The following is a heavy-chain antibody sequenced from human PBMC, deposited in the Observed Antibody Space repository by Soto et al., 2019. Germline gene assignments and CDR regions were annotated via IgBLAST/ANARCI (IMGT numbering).Heavy chain of an antibody. CDR1: GYTFTGYY. J-gene: IGHJ4*02. CDR2: INPNSGGT. V-gene: IGHV1-2*02. Sequence: ASVKVSCKASGYTFTGYYMHWVRQAPGQGLEWMGWINPNSGGTNYAQKFQGRVTMTRDTSISTAYMELSRLRSDDTAVYYCAREDPGVMIVIGLDYWGQGTLVTVS. CDR3: AREDPGVMIVIGLDY. D-gene: IGHD3-22*01.